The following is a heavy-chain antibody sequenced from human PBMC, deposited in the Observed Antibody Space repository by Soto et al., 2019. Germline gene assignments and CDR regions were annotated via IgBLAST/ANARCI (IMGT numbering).Heavy chain of an antibody. J-gene: IGHJ6*02. CDR1: GGSISSSSYY. V-gene: IGHV4-39*01. D-gene: IGHD5-18*01. Sequence: SETLSLTCTVSGGSISSSSYYWGWIRQPPGKGLEWIGSIYYSGSTYSNPSLKSRVTISVDTSKNQFSLKLSSVTAADTAVYYCARHSRFGGYSYGHDYYYYGMDVWGQGTTVTVSS. CDR3: ARHSRFGGYSYGHDYYYYGMDV. CDR2: IYYSGST.